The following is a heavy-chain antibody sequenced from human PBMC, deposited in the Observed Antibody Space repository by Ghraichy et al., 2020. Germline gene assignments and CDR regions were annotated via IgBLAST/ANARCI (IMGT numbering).Heavy chain of an antibody. CDR3: AREAILEWLICGYYYYYYIDV. J-gene: IGHJ6*03. D-gene: IGHD3-3*02. Sequence: GGSLRLSCTASGFTFSRFSMSWVRQAPGKGLEWVANIKQDGSEKYYVDSVKGRFTSSRDNAKKSLYLQINSLRGDDTAVYYCAREAILEWLICGYYYYYYIDVWGKGTTVTVAS. V-gene: IGHV3-7*03. CDR1: GFTFSRFS. CDR2: IKQDGSEK.